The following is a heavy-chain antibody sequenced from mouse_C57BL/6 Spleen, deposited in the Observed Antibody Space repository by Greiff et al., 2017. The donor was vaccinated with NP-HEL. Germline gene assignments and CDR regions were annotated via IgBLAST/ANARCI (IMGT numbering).Heavy chain of an antibody. CDR3: ARYDETVFDY. J-gene: IGHJ2*01. CDR1: GYTFTNYW. Sequence: QVQLQQSGAELVRPGTSVKMSCKASGYTFTNYWIGWAKQRPGHGLEWIGDIYPGGGYTNYNEKFKGKATLTADKSSSTAYMQFSSLTSEDSAIYYCARYDETVFDYWGQGTTLTVSS. D-gene: IGHD1-1*01. CDR2: IYPGGGYT. V-gene: IGHV1-63*01.